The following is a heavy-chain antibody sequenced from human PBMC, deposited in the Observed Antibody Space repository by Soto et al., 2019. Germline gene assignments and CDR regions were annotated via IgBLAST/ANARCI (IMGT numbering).Heavy chain of an antibody. CDR1: GFTFSSYG. D-gene: IGHD6-13*01. Sequence: GGSLRLSCAASGFTFSSYGMHWVRQAPGKGLEWVAVISYDGSNKYYADSVKGRFTISRDNSKNTLYLQMNSLRAEDTAVYYCAKDPRYGYPQDYFDYWGQGTLVTVSS. J-gene: IGHJ4*02. CDR2: ISYDGSNK. V-gene: IGHV3-30*18. CDR3: AKDPRYGYPQDYFDY.